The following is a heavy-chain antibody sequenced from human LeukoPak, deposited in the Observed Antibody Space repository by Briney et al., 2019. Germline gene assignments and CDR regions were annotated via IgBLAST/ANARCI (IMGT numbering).Heavy chain of an antibody. CDR3: ARDYYGSGSYYNVGWFDP. V-gene: IGHV4-38-2*02. Sequence: SETLSLTCAVSGYSISSGYYWGWSRQPPGKGLEWIGSIYHTESTYYNPSLKSRVTISLDTSKNHFSLKLSSVTAADTAVYYCARDYYGSGSYYNVGWFDPWGQGTLVTVSS. J-gene: IGHJ5*02. D-gene: IGHD3-10*01. CDR1: GYSISSGYY. CDR2: IYHTEST.